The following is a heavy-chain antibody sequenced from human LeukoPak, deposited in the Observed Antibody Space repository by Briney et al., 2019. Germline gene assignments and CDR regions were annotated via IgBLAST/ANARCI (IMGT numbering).Heavy chain of an antibody. CDR2: IVPIFGRA. J-gene: IGHJ4*02. CDR3: ARGYSSGWDDY. D-gene: IGHD6-19*01. V-gene: IGHV1-69*05. Sequence: ASVKVSCKASGGSFSSYVFTWVRQAPGQGLEWMGGIVPIFGRANYAQKFQGRVTMTTDTSTSTAYMELRSLRSDDTAVYYCARGYSSGWDDYWGQGTLVTVSS. CDR1: GGSFSSYV.